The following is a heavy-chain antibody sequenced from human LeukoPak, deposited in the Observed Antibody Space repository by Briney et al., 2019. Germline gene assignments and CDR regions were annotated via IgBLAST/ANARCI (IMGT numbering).Heavy chain of an antibody. CDR3: ARKGGYDFWSSSNWFDP. J-gene: IGHJ5*02. CDR1: GGTFSSYA. D-gene: IGHD3-3*01. V-gene: IGHV1-69*13. CDR2: IIPIFGTA. Sequence: SVKVSCKASGGTFSSYAISWVRQAPGQGLEWMGGIIPIFGTANYAQKFQGRVTITADESTSTAYMELSSLRSEDTAVYYCARKGGYDFWSSSNWFDPWGQGTLVTVSS.